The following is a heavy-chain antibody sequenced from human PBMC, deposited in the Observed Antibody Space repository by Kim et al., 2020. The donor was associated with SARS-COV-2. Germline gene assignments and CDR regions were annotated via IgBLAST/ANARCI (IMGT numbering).Heavy chain of an antibody. V-gene: IGHV3-33*01. J-gene: IGHJ4*02. D-gene: IGHD3-22*01. Sequence: SADSVKGQFTLSRDNSKNTLYLQMNSQRAEDAAVYYCARDQSSGYYYYYWGQGTLVTVSS. CDR3: ARDQSSGYYYYY.